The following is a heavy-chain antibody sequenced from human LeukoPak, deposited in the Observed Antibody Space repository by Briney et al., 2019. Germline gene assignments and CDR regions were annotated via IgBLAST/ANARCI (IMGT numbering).Heavy chain of an antibody. J-gene: IGHJ5*02. D-gene: IGHD5-18*01. CDR2: ISSSSSYI. CDR3: ARDPRGYSYGLNWFDP. CDR1: GLTFSDYW. Sequence: GGSLRLSCAVSGLTFSDYWMHWVRQAPGKGLEWVSSISSSSSYIYYADSVKGRFTISRDNAKNSLYLQMNSLRAEDTAVYYCARDPRGYSYGLNWFDPWGQGTLVTVSS. V-gene: IGHV3-21*01.